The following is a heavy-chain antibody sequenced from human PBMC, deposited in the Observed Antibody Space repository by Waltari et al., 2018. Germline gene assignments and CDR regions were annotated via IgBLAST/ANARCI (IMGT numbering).Heavy chain of an antibody. CDR3: AKDSNGCFDY. V-gene: IGHV3-30*18. J-gene: IGHJ4*02. Sequence: QVQLVESGGGVVQPGRSLRLSCAASGFTFRSYGMHWVRQAPGKGLEWVAIISYDGSNKYYADSVKGRFTISRDNSKNTLYLQMNSLRPEDTAVYFCAKDSNGCFDYWGQGALVTVSS. CDR2: ISYDGSNK. CDR1: GFTFRSYG. D-gene: IGHD2-8*01.